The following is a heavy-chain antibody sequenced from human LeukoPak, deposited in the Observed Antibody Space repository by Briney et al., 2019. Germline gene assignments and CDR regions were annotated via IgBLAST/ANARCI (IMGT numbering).Heavy chain of an antibody. CDR1: GGSFSGYY. Sequence: SETLSLTCAVYGGSFSGYYWSWIRQPPGKGLEWIGEINHSGSTNYNPSLKSRVTISVDTSKNQFSLKLSSVTAADTAVYYCARGKIGRGYFDYWGQGTLVTVSS. J-gene: IGHJ4*02. V-gene: IGHV4-34*01. CDR2: INHSGST. D-gene: IGHD3/OR15-3a*01. CDR3: ARGKIGRGYFDY.